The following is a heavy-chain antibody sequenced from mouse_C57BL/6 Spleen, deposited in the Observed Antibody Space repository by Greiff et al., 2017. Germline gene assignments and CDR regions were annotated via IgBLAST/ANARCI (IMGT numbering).Heavy chain of an antibody. V-gene: IGHV1-69*01. CDR3: AREGSAMDY. J-gene: IGHJ4*01. CDR1: GYTFTSYW. CDR2: IDPSDSYT. Sequence: QVQLQQPGAELVMPGASVKLSCKASGYTFTSYWMHWVKQRPGQGLEWIREIDPSDSYTNYNQKFKGKSTLTVDKSSSTAYMQLSSLTSEDSAVYYCAREGSAMDYWGQGTSVTVSS.